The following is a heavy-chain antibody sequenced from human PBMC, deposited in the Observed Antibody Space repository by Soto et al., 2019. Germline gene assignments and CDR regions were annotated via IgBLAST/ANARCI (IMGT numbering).Heavy chain of an antibody. CDR1: GFSFSFSG. CDR2: LWYDGSSE. D-gene: IGHD3-16*01. CDR3: ARGLAKVAGGAVDI. V-gene: IGHV3-33*01. J-gene: IGHJ3*02. Sequence: QVHLVESGGGVVQPGRSLRLSCAASGFSFSFSGMHWVRQAPGKGLEWVAGLWYDGSSENYADSVKGRFTISRHNSKNTLHLQMDSLRVEYTAMYYCARGLAKVAGGAVDIWGQGTMVIVSS.